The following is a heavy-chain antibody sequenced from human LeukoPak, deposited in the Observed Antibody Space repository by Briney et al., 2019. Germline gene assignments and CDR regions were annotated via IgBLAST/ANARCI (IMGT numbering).Heavy chain of an antibody. CDR3: ATQSIAVAGGVDY. Sequence: SETLSLTCTVSGGSISSYYWSWIRQPPGKGLEWIGYIYYSGSTNYNPSLKSRVTISVDTSKNQFSLKLSSVTAADTAVYYCATQSIAVAGGVDYCGQGTLVTVSS. D-gene: IGHD6-19*01. V-gene: IGHV4-59*01. J-gene: IGHJ4*02. CDR1: GGSISSYY. CDR2: IYYSGST.